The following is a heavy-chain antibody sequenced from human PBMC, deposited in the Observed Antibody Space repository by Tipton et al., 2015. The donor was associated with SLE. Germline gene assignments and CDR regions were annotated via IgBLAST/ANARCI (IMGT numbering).Heavy chain of an antibody. J-gene: IGHJ4*02. Sequence: SLRLSCAASGFTFSNAWMSWVRQAPGKGLEWVSYISSSSSYTNYADSVKGRFTISRDNAKNTLYLQMNSLRAEDTAVYYCAKGKTHYFDYWGQGTLVTVSS. CDR1: GFTFSNAW. V-gene: IGHV3-11*03. CDR2: ISSSSSYT. D-gene: IGHD4-23*01. CDR3: AKGKTHYFDY.